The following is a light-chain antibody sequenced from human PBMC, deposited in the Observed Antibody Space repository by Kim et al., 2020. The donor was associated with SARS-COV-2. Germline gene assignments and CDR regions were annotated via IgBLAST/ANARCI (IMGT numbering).Light chain of an antibody. V-gene: IGLV7-46*01. CDR3: LLFYNGPRV. CDR1: TGAVTSGHF. CDR2: DTY. J-gene: IGLJ3*02. Sequence: PGGTVTLPCGSSTGAVTSGHFPYWFQQKPGQAPRTLIYDTYIKHSWTPARFSGSLLGGKAALTLSGAQPEDEAHYYCLLFYNGPRVFGGGTQLTVL.